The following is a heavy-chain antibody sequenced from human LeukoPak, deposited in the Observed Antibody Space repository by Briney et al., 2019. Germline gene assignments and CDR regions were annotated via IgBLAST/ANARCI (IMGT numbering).Heavy chain of an antibody. J-gene: IGHJ4*02. CDR1: GFTFSSYS. Sequence: PGGSLRFSCAASGFTFSSYSMNWVRQAPGKGLEWVSSISSSRSYKYYADSVKGRITISRDNAKNSLYLQMNSLRAEDTAVYYCARDQHCGGDCPIDYWGQGTLVTVSS. D-gene: IGHD2-21*02. CDR3: ARDQHCGGDCPIDY. V-gene: IGHV3-21*01. CDR2: ISSSRSYK.